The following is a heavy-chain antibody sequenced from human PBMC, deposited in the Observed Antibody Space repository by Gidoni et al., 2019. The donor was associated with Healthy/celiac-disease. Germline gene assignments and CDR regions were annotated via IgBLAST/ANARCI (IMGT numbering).Heavy chain of an antibody. CDR2: INPNSGGT. J-gene: IGHJ6*02. CDR3: AGRRVRGVTHMDV. CDR1: GDTVTGYY. V-gene: IGHV1-2*02. Sequence: QVQRVQSGAEVKKSGAAVKVSCKASGDTVTGYYMHWVRQAPGQGLEWMGWINPNSGGTNYAQKFQGRVTMTRDTSMSTAYMELSRLRYDDTAVYYCAGRRVRGVTHMDVWGQGTTVTVSS. D-gene: IGHD3-10*01.